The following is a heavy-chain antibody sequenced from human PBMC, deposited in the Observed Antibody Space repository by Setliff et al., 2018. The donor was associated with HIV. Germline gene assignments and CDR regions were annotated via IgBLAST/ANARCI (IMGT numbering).Heavy chain of an antibody. CDR3: ARGKAQWLERNYFYYMDV. CDR2: INCKNGDT. Sequence: ASVKVSCKTSGYTFSNYYVNWVRQAPGQGLEWMGIINCKNGDTSYAKKFRGRVTITADESTSTAYMRLSSLRSQDTAVYYCARGKAQWLERNYFYYMDVWGKGTTVTVSS. CDR1: GYTFSNYY. J-gene: IGHJ6*03. V-gene: IGHV1-46*01. D-gene: IGHD6-19*01.